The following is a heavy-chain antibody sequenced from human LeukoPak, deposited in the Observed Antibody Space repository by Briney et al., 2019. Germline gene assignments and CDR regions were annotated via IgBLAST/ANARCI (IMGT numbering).Heavy chain of an antibody. CDR1: GYTFTGYY. V-gene: IGHV1-2*06. J-gene: IGHJ4*02. Sequence: APVKVSCKASGYTFTGYYMHWVRQAPRQGLEWMGRINPNSGGTNYAQKFQGRVTMTRDTSISTAYMELSRLRSDDTAVYYCARSRIAVTKGGVFTNYYFDYWGQGTLVTVSS. D-gene: IGHD6-19*01. CDR2: INPNSGGT. CDR3: ARSRIAVTKGGVFTNYYFDY.